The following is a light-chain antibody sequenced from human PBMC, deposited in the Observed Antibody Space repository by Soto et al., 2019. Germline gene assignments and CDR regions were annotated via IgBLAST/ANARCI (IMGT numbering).Light chain of an antibody. Sequence: DIQMTQSPSSLSASVVDRGTITCRASQSISSYLNWSQQKPGKDPKLLIYAASSLQSGVPSRFSGSGSGTDFTLPISSLQPEEFATYDCQQSYSNLTVGKGPRLEIK. CDR1: QSISSY. V-gene: IGKV1-39*01. CDR3: QQSYSNLT. J-gene: IGKJ5*01. CDR2: AAS.